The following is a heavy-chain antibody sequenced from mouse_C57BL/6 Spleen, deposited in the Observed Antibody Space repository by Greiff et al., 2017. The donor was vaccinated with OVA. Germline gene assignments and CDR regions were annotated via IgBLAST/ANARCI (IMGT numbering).Heavy chain of an antibody. J-gene: IGHJ3*01. Sequence: EVQLVESGGGLVKPGGSLKLSCAASGFTFSDYGMHWVRQAPEKGLEWVAYISSGSSTIYYADTVKGRFTISRDNAKNTLFLQMTSLRSEDTDMYYCASNYGYDEAWFACWGQGTLVTVSA. V-gene: IGHV5-17*01. CDR3: ASNYGYDEAWFAC. CDR1: GFTFSDYG. D-gene: IGHD2-2*01. CDR2: ISSGSSTI.